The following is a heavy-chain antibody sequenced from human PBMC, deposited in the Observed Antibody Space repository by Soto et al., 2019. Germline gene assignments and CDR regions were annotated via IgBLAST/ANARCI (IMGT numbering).Heavy chain of an antibody. CDR3: ARDQEGITMIVGGN. CDR1: GDIFTSYG. CDR2: ISAYNGNT. D-gene: IGHD3-22*01. Sequence: QVQLVQSGAEVKKPGASVKVSCKASGDIFTSYGISWVRQAPGQGLEWMGWISAYNGNTNYAQKFQGRVTMTTDTYTSTAYMELRSLRSDDTAVYYCARDQEGITMIVGGNWGQGTLVTVSS. J-gene: IGHJ4*02. V-gene: IGHV1-18*01.